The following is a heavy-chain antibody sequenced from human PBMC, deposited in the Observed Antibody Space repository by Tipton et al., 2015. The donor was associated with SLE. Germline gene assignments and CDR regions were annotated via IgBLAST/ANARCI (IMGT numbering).Heavy chain of an antibody. CDR3: AGHHYDILTYYGMDV. CDR1: GGSFSGYY. Sequence: TLSLTCAVYGGSFSGYYWSWIRQPPGKGLEWIGEINHSGSTNYNPSLKSRVTISVGTSKNQFSLKLSSVTAADTAVYYCAGHHYDILTYYGMDVWGQGTTVTVSS. J-gene: IGHJ6*02. V-gene: IGHV4-34*01. D-gene: IGHD3-9*01. CDR2: INHSGST.